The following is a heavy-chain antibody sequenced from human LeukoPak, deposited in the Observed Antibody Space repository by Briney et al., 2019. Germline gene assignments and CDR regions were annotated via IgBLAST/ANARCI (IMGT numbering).Heavy chain of an antibody. Sequence: SETLSLTCTVSGGPISGSMTWGWVRQPPGKGLEWMGNVHFDGRTASNPSLRSRVTLSLDTSTNQFSLKVNSVTATDTALYYCARAVTGAGLDLWGQGLLVTVSS. D-gene: IGHD6-19*01. V-gene: IGHV4-39*07. CDR3: ARAVTGAGLDL. J-gene: IGHJ5*02. CDR1: GGPISGSMT. CDR2: VHFDGRT.